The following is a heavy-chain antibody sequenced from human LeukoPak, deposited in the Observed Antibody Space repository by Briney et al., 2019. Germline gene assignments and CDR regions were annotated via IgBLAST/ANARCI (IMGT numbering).Heavy chain of an antibody. D-gene: IGHD3-10*01. CDR1: GLTVTNAW. CDR3: TTGIRGD. Sequence: GGSLRLSCSASGLTVTNAWMNWVRQAPGEGLDGVGRIASKTDGGATDYAAPVKGRFTISRDDSKNTLNLQTNSLKTEDTAVYYCTTGIRGDWGQGTLVTVSS. V-gene: IGHV3-15*07. CDR2: IASKTDGGAT. J-gene: IGHJ4*02.